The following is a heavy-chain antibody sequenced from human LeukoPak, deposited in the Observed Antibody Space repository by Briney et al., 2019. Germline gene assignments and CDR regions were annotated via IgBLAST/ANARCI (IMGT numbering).Heavy chain of an antibody. J-gene: IGHJ6*03. V-gene: IGHV3-7*01. CDR2: IKQDGSEK. CDR3: ARDSSYYYGSGYMDV. Sequence: GGSLRLSCAASGFTFSSYWMSWVRQAPGKGLEWAANIKQDGSEKYYVDSVKGRFTISRDNAKNSLYLQMNSLRAEDTAVYYCARDSSYYYGSGYMDVWGKGTTVTVSS. D-gene: IGHD3-10*01. CDR1: GFTFSSYW.